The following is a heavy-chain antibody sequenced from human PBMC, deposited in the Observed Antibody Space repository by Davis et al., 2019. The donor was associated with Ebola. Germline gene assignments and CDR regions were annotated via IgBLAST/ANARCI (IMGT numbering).Heavy chain of an antibody. Sequence: GESLKISCAASGFTFSNAWMNWVRQAPGKGLEWVANIKEDGSEKHYVDSVKGRLTISRDNAKNSLYLQMNSLRAEDTAVYYCARVAAFTIWFDPWGQGTLVTVSS. CDR1: GFTFSNAW. CDR2: IKEDGSEK. CDR3: ARVAAFTIWFDP. D-gene: IGHD3-10*01. V-gene: IGHV3-7*01. J-gene: IGHJ5*02.